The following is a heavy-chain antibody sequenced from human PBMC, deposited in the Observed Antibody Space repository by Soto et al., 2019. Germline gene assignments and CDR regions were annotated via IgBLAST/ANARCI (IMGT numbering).Heavy chain of an antibody. CDR1: GFTFTFYA. D-gene: IGHD3-22*01. J-gene: IGHJ4*02. V-gene: IGHV3-23*01. CDR2: ITGSGDIT. Sequence: GGSLRLSCAASGFTFTFYAMSWVRQAPGKGLQWVSGITGSGDITYYADSVKDRFTISRDNSKNTLYLQMNSLRAEDTAVYYCAKEEDSGGYKGFSFDFWGQGALVTVSS. CDR3: AKEEDSGGYKGFSFDF.